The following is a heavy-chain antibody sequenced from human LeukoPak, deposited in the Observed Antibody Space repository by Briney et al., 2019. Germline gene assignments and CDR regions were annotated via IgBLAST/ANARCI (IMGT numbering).Heavy chain of an antibody. CDR3: AREGLHGGYFDY. V-gene: IGHV3-21*01. D-gene: IGHD3-10*01. J-gene: IGHJ4*02. CDR1: GFTFSSYS. CDR2: ISSSSSYI. Sequence: GGSLRLSCAASGFTFSSYSMNWVRQAPGKGLEWVSSISSSSSYIYYADSVKGRFTISRDNAKNSLYLQMNSLRAEDTAVYYCAREGLHGGYFDYWGQGTLVTVSS.